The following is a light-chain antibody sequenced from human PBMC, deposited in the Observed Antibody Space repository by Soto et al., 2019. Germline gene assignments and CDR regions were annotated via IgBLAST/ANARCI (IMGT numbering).Light chain of an antibody. J-gene: IGLJ1*01. CDR1: SSDIGGYTS. CDR2: DVS. V-gene: IGLV2-8*01. CDR3: SSYTDRNNLV. Sequence: QSVLTQSPSASGSPGQSVTISCTGTSSDIGGYTSVSWYQQHPGKAPKVMIYDVSKRPSGVPDRFSGSKSGNTASLTVSALQAEDEADYYCSSYTDRNNLVFGTGTKVTVL.